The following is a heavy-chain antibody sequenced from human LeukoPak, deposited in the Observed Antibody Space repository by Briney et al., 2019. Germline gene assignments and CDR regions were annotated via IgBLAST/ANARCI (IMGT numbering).Heavy chain of an antibody. CDR3: ARALNFGDYGGQNYYFDY. J-gene: IGHJ4*02. Sequence: QSGGSLTLSCTASGFTFSSCAMHWVRQAPGEGLEYVSAMSSNWGSTYYANSVKGRFTISRDKSKNTLYRQMGSLRAEDMAVYYCARALNFGDYGGQNYYFDYWGQGTVVTVSS. D-gene: IGHD4-17*01. CDR1: GFTFSSCA. V-gene: IGHV3-64*01. CDR2: MSSNWGST.